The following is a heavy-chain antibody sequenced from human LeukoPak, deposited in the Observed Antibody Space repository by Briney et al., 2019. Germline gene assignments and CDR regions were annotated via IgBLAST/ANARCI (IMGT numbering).Heavy chain of an antibody. J-gene: IGHJ4*02. D-gene: IGHD6-13*01. Sequence: SETLSLTCAVSGGPISSSNWWSWVRQPPGKGLEWIGEIYHSGSTNYNPSLKSRVTISVDKSKNQFSLKLSSVTAADTAVYYCAREGDSSSWYVDYFDYWGQGTLVTVSS. CDR1: GGPISSSNW. CDR2: IYHSGST. CDR3: AREGDSSSWYVDYFDY. V-gene: IGHV4-4*02.